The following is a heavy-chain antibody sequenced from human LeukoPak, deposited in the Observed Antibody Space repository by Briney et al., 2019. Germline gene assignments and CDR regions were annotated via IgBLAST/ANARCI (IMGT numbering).Heavy chain of an antibody. V-gene: IGHV1-18*01. CDR2: ISAYNGNT. J-gene: IGHJ6*03. Sequence: ASVKVSCKASGYTFTSYGISWVRQAPGQGLEWMGWISAYNGNTNYAQKLQGRVTMTTDTSTSTAYMKLSSLRSEDTAVYYCARVLVVVAATQYYYMDVWGKGTTVTVSS. CDR1: GYTFTSYG. D-gene: IGHD2-15*01. CDR3: ARVLVVVAATQYYYMDV.